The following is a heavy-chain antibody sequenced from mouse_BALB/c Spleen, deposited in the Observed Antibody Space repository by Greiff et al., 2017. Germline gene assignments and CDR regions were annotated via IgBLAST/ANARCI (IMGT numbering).Heavy chain of an antibody. CDR1: GFSLTGYG. V-gene: IGHV2-2*02. CDR3: ARDDGYYRAYAMDY. J-gene: IGHJ4*01. D-gene: IGHD2-3*01. CDR2: IWSGGST. Sequence: QVQLQQSGPGLVQPSQSLSITCTVSGFSLTGYGVHWVRQSPGKGLEWLGVIWSGGSTDYNAAFISRLSISKDNSKGQVFFKMNSLQANDTAIYYCARDDGYYRAYAMDYWGQGTSVTVSS.